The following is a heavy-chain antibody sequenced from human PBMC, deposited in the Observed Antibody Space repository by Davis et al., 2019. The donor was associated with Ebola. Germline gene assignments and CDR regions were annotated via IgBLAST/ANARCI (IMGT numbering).Heavy chain of an antibody. D-gene: IGHD3-22*01. CDR3: ARDGGDSGGSHNAFDI. CDR1: GFIFTTYS. V-gene: IGHV3-48*02. CDR2: ISGSGSVI. J-gene: IGHJ3*02. Sequence: GGSLRLSCAASGFIFTTYSMNWVRQTPGKGLEWLSYISGSGSVIYYADSVEGRFTISRDNARNSLYLHMNSLRDEDTAVYFCARDGGDSGGSHNAFDIWGQGTVVTVAS.